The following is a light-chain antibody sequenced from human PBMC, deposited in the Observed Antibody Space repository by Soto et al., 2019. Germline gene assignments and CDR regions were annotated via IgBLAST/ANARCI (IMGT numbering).Light chain of an antibody. CDR2: DAS. V-gene: IGKV3-11*01. J-gene: IGKJ5*01. CDR3: QQRINWPIT. Sequence: EIVLTQSPATLPLSPGEGATFSCRASQSVSSHLGRYPKEPGQAPRLNLYDASNRATGIPARFSGSGSGTDFTLTISSLEPEDFAVYYCQQRINWPITFGQGTRLEIK. CDR1: QSVSSH.